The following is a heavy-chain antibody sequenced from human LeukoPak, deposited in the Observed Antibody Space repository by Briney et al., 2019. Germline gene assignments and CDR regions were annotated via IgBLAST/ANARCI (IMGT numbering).Heavy chain of an antibody. CDR1: GGSISSGDYY. J-gene: IGHJ3*02. CDR2: IYYSGST. CDR3: ARDRYSSGYYRLDAFDI. V-gene: IGHV4-31*03. D-gene: IGHD3-22*01. Sequence: SQTLSLTCTVSGGSISSGDYYWSWIRQHPGKGLEWIGYIYYSGSTYYNPSLKSRVTISVDTSKNQFSLKLSSVTAADTAVYYCARDRYSSGYYRLDAFDIWGQGTMVTVSS.